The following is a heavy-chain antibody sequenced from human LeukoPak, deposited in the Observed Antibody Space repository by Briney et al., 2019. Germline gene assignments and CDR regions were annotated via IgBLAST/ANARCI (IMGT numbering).Heavy chain of an antibody. CDR1: GFTFSSYA. CDR3: AKDEFWELHAFDI. J-gene: IGHJ3*02. Sequence: GGSLRLSCAASGFTFSSYAMSWVRQAPGKGLEWVSAISGSGGSTCYADSVKGRFTISRDNSKNTLYLQMNSLRAEDTAVYYCAKDEFWELHAFDIWGQGTMVTVSS. CDR2: ISGSGGST. V-gene: IGHV3-23*01. D-gene: IGHD1-26*01.